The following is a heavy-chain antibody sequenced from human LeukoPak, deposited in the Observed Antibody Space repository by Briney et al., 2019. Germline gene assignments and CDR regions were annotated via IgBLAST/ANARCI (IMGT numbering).Heavy chain of an antibody. CDR3: ASAPMVRGVY. Sequence: GGSLRLSCAASGFTFSSYEMNWVRQAPGKGLEWVSYISSSGSTIYYADSVKGRFTISRDNAKNSLYLQMNSLRAEDTAVYYCASAPMVRGVYWGQGTLVTVSS. V-gene: IGHV3-48*03. D-gene: IGHD3-10*01. CDR1: GFTFSSYE. J-gene: IGHJ4*02. CDR2: ISSSGSTI.